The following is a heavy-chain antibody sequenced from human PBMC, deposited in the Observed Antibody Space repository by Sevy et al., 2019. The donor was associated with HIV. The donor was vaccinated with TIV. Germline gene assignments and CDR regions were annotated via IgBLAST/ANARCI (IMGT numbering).Heavy chain of an antibody. V-gene: IGHV1-8*01. Sequence: ASVKVSCKASGYTFTSYDINWVRQATGQGLEWMGWMNPNSGNTGYAQKFQGRVSMTRNTSISTAYMDLSSLRSDDTAVYYCAREGTGNYYDLDSWGQGTLVTVSS. CDR1: GYTFTSYD. J-gene: IGHJ4*02. CDR3: AREGTGNYYDLDS. D-gene: IGHD1-26*01. CDR2: MNPNSGNT.